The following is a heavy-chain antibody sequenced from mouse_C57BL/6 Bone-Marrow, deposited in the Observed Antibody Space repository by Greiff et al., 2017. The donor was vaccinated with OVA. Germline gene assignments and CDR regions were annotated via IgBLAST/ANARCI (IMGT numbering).Heavy chain of an antibody. CDR2: IDPENGDT. D-gene: IGHD1-1*01. CDR1: GFNIKDDY. J-gene: IGHJ2*01. Sequence: EVKVVESGAELVRPGASVKLSCTASGFNIKDDYMHWVKQRPEQGLEWIGWIDPENGDTEYASKFQGKATITADTSSNTSYLQLSSLTSEDTAVYYCTSYYYGSSHFDYWGQGTTLTVSS. CDR3: TSYYYGSSHFDY. V-gene: IGHV14-4*01.